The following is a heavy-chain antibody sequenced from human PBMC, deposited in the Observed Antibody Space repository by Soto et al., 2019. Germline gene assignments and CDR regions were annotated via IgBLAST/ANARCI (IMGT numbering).Heavy chain of an antibody. Sequence: QVQLVQSGAEVKKPGSSVKVSCKASGDTFSSYSITWVRQAPGQGLEWVGGIIPVCGSATYAQKFQARVTITADESTSTANMELNSMRSQDTAVYFCGRGVGWNYRYSAMEIWGPGPTVTV. CDR1: GDTFSSYS. CDR3: GRGVGWNYRYSAMEI. V-gene: IGHV1-69*01. CDR2: IIPVCGSA. J-gene: IGHJ6*02. D-gene: IGHD1-7*01.